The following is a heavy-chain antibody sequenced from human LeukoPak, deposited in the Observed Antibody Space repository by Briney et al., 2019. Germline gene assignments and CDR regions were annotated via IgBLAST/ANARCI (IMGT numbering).Heavy chain of an antibody. CDR2: ISSSSSTI. Sequence: GGSLRLSCAASGFTFSSYSMNWVRQAPGKGLEWVSYISSSSSTIYYADSVKGRFTISRDNAKNSLYLQMNSLRAEDTAVYYCARADGYIRRYYSDYWGQGTLVTVSS. CDR1: GFTFSSYS. J-gene: IGHJ4*02. D-gene: IGHD5-24*01. CDR3: ARADGYIRRYYSDY. V-gene: IGHV3-48*04.